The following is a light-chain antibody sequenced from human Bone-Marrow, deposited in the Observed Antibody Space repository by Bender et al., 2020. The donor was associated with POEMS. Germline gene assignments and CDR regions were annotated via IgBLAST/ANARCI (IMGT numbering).Light chain of an antibody. J-gene: IGLJ1*01. V-gene: IGLV2-23*02. CDR1: RSDIGSYDL. CDR2: EVS. CDR3: CSYSGSTTFEV. Sequence: QSAPTQPASVSGSPGQSITISCTGTRSDIGSYDLVSWYQQHPGKAPKLIIYEVSKRPSGLSDRFSGSRSGNTASLTISGLQAEDEADYYCCSYSGSTTFEVFGTGTKVTVL.